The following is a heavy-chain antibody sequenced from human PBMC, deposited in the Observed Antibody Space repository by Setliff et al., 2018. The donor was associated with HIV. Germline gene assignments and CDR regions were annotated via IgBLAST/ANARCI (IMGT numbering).Heavy chain of an antibody. V-gene: IGHV4-4*09. CDR3: ARLRGDTMVDY. Sequence: SETLSLTCTVSGGSIRTNNWGWILQPPGKGLEWIGHIYTSGSTNYNPSLKSRVTVSVDTSKNQFSLKLTSVTAADTAVFYCARLRGDTMVDYWGQGTLVTVSS. D-gene: IGHD3-10*01. J-gene: IGHJ4*02. CDR2: IYTSGST. CDR1: GGSIRTNN.